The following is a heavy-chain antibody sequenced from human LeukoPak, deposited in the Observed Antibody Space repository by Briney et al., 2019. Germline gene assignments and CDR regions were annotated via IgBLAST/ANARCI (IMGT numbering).Heavy chain of an antibody. Sequence: SQTLFLTCTVSGGSISSGGYYWSWIRQHPGKGLEWLGYIYYNGSTYFNPSLNSRVTISVDTSKNQFSLKLSSVTAADTGVYYCAREDTAMVDYWGQGTLVTVSS. CDR3: AREDTAMVDY. J-gene: IGHJ4*02. CDR2: IYYNGST. V-gene: IGHV4-31*03. D-gene: IGHD5-18*01. CDR1: GGSISSGGYY.